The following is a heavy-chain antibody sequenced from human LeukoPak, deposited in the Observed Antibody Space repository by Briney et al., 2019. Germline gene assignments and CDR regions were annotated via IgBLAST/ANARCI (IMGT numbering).Heavy chain of an antibody. CDR2: INHSGST. CDR1: GGSFSGYY. V-gene: IGHV4-34*01. Sequence: SETLSLTCAVYGGSFSGYYWSWIRQPPGKGLEWIGEINHSGSTNYNPSLKSRVTISVDTSKNQFSLKLSSVTAADTAVYYCARDSGIPPFYYYYGMDVWGQGTTVTVSS. D-gene: IGHD2-21*01. J-gene: IGHJ6*02. CDR3: ARDSGIPPFYYYYGMDV.